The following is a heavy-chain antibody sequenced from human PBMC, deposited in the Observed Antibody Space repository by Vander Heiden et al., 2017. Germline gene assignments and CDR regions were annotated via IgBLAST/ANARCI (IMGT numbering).Heavy chain of an antibody. D-gene: IGHD2-2*01. CDR2: ISHSGTS. CDR3: ASSTVVAVSNDYYYYMDV. V-gene: IGHV4-34*01. Sequence: QVHRQQCGAGILRPSESLSRTWAISGGSSHDEDSIWIRSPPGEGLEWMGEISHSGTSNYSQSLKSRVTMSVDTSKNQFSLRLSAVTAADTAVYYCASSTVVAVSNDYYYYMDVWGKGTTVTVSS. CDR1: GGSSHDED. J-gene: IGHJ6*03.